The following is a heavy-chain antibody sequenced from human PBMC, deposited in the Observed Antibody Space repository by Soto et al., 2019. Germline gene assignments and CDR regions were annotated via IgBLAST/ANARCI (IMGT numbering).Heavy chain of an antibody. CDR1: GGTFSSYA. CDR3: GRDGEYQLFTKIPVQKENNWCDP. CDR2: IIPIFGTA. D-gene: IGHD6-6*01. Sequence: SVKVSCKASGGTFSSYAISWVRQAPGQGLEWMGGIIPIFGTANYAQKFQGRVTITADESTSTANMELSSLRSEDTAVYYCGRDGEYQLFTKIPVQKENNWCDPWG. J-gene: IGHJ5*02. V-gene: IGHV1-69*13.